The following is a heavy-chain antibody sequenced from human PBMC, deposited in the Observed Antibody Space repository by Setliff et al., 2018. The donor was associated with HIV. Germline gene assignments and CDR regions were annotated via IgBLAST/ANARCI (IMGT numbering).Heavy chain of an antibody. J-gene: IGHJ4*02. CDR3: ARAPIVNQRLDY. V-gene: IGHV4-34*01. CDR1: GGSFSNSY. Sequence: SETLSLTCALYGGSFSNSYWSWIRQPPGKGLEWIGEISHSGGTNYSPSLKSRITISLDTSKNQFSLKLTSVTAADTAVYYCARAPIVNQRLDYWGQGTLVTVSS. CDR2: ISHSGGT. D-gene: IGHD6-25*01.